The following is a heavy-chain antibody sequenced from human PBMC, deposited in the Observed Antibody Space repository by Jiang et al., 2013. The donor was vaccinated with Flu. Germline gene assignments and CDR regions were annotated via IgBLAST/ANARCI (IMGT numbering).Heavy chain of an antibody. J-gene: IGHJ4*02. V-gene: IGHV3-53*01. CDR2: IYSGGST. D-gene: IGHD3-22*01. Sequence: EVQLVESGGGLIQPGGSLRLSCAASGFTVSSNYMSWVRQAPGKGLEWVSVIYSGGSTYYADSVKGRFTISRDNSKNTLYLQMNSLRAEDTAVYYCARGDPLGLNLHFDYWGQGTLVTVSS. CDR1: GFTVSSNY. CDR3: ARGDPLGLNLHFDY.